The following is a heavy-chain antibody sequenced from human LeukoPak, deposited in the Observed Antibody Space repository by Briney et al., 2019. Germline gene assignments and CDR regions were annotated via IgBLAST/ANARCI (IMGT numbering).Heavy chain of an antibody. CDR2: INPNSGGT. D-gene: IGHD3-22*01. J-gene: IGHJ3*02. CDR1: GYTFTGYY. Sequence: ASVKVSCKASGYTFTGYYMHWVRQAPGQGLEWKGWINPNSGGTNYAQKFQGRVTMTRDTSISTAYMELSRLRSDDTAVYYCARDLDYYDSSGYGSHAFDIWGQGTMVTVSS. V-gene: IGHV1-2*02. CDR3: ARDLDYYDSSGYGSHAFDI.